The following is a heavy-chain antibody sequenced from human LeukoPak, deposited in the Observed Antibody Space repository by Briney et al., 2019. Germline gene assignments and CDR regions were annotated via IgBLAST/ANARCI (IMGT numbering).Heavy chain of an antibody. D-gene: IGHD6-13*01. J-gene: IGHJ4*02. V-gene: IGHV3-7*01. CDR1: GFTLSSYW. Sequence: GGSLRLSCAASGFTLSSYWMSWARQAPGKGLEWVANIKQDGSEKYYVDSVKGRFTISRDNAKNSLYLQMNSLRAEDTAVYYCARIAVAGLDYWGQGTLVTVS. CDR3: ARIAVAGLDY. CDR2: IKQDGSEK.